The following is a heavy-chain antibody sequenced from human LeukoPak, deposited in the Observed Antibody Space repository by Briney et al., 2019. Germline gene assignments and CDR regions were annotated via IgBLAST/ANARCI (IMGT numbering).Heavy chain of an antibody. D-gene: IGHD3-10*01. CDR2: LYHSDTT. Sequence: PSETLSLTCDVSGYSISNGNYWVWIRQPPGKGLEWIGSLYHSDTTYYNPSLKSRVTMSVDTSKNQFSLKLSFLTAADTAVYYCARRIGQGSGSYYPDYWGQGTLVTVSS. J-gene: IGHJ4*02. CDR3: ARRIGQGSGSYYPDY. CDR1: GYSISNGNY. V-gene: IGHV4-38-2*01.